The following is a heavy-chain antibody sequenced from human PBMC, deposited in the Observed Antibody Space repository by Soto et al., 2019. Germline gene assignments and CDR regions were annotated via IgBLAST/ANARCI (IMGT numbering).Heavy chain of an antibody. D-gene: IGHD6-13*01. CDR3: ARGVRGYSSSWSVYYYYMDV. J-gene: IGHJ6*03. V-gene: IGHV1-8*01. CDR1: GYTFTRYD. CDR2: MNPNSGNT. Sequence: GASVKVCCKASGYTFTRYDINWVRQATGQGLEWMGWMNPNSGNTGYAQKFQGRVTMTRNTSISTAYMELSSLRSEDTAVYYCARGVRGYSSSWSVYYYYMDVWGKGTTVTVSS.